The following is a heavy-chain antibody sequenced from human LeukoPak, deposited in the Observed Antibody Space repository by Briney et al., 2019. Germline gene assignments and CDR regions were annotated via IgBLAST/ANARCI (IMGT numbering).Heavy chain of an antibody. Sequence: GGSLRLSCAASGFTFSSYSMNWVRQAPGKGLEWVSSISSSSSYIYYADSVKGRFTISRDNAKNSLYLQMNSLRAEDTAVYYCARDHYDSSGYRLFDYWGQGTLVTVSS. J-gene: IGHJ4*02. CDR2: ISSSSSYI. V-gene: IGHV3-21*01. CDR3: ARDHYDSSGYRLFDY. CDR1: GFTFSSYS. D-gene: IGHD3-22*01.